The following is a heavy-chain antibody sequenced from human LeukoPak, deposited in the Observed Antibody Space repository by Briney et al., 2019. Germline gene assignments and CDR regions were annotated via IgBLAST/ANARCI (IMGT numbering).Heavy chain of an antibody. CDR1: GFTVSSNY. Sequence: GGSLRLSCAASGFTVSSNYMNWVRQASGKGLEWVSVIYSGGSTYYADSVKGRFTISRDNSKNTLYLQMNSLRAEDTAVYYCARVKRTTITTPATFDYWGQGTLVTVSS. CDR2: IYSGGST. V-gene: IGHV3-53*01. CDR3: ARVKRTTITTPATFDY. J-gene: IGHJ4*02. D-gene: IGHD4-11*01.